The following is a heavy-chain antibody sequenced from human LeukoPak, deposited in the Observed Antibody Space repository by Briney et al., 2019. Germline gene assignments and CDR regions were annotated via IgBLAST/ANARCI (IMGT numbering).Heavy chain of an antibody. J-gene: IGHJ6*03. D-gene: IGHD3-3*01. CDR3: ARGGYDFWSGLPSYYYYYMDV. CDR1: GGSISSYY. CDR2: IYTRGST. Sequence: SETLSPTCTVSGGSISSYYWSWIRQPPGKGLEWIGYIYTRGSTNYNPSLKSRVTISVDTSKNQFSLKLSSVTAADTAVYYCARGGYDFWSGLPSYYYYYMDVWGKGTTVTVSS. V-gene: IGHV4-4*09.